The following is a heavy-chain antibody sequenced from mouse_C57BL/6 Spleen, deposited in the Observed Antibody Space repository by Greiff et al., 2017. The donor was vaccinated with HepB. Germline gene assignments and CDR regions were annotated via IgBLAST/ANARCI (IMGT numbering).Heavy chain of an antibody. J-gene: IGHJ4*01. Sequence: VQLQQPGTELVKPGASVKLSCKASGYTFTSYWMHWVKQRPGQGLEWIGNINPSNGGTNYNEKIKSKATLTVDKSSSTAYMQLSSLTSEDSAVYYCARSGDYAVRDYAMDYWGQGTSVTVSS. CDR2: INPSNGGT. CDR1: GYTFTSYW. D-gene: IGHD2-4*01. V-gene: IGHV1-53*01. CDR3: ARSGDYAVRDYAMDY.